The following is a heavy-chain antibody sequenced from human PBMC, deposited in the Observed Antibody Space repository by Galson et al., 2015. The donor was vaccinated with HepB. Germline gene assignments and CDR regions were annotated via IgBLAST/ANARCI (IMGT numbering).Heavy chain of an antibody. Sequence: SETLSLTCAVYGGSFSGYYWSWIRQPPGKGLEWIGEINHSGSTNYNPSLKSRVTISVDTSKNQFSLKLSSVTAADTAVYYCARGGAAATPLQSYGMDVWGQGTTVTVSS. D-gene: IGHD6-13*01. CDR1: GGSFSGYY. V-gene: IGHV4-34*01. CDR2: INHSGST. J-gene: IGHJ6*02. CDR3: ARGGAAATPLQSYGMDV.